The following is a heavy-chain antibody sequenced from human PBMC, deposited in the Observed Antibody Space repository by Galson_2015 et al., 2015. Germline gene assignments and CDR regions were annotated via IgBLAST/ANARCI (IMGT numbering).Heavy chain of an antibody. J-gene: IGHJ4*02. V-gene: IGHV3-30-3*01. D-gene: IGHD3-10*01. CDR3: ATVAGYYGSGSPLWNYFDY. CDR1: EFTFSSYN. CDR2: ISYDGSNT. Sequence: SLRLSCAASEFTFSSYNMHWVRQAPGKGLEWVAVISYDGSNTYYTDSVKGRFTISRDNSKNTLYLQMNGLRTGDTAVYYCATVAGYYGSGSPLWNYFDYWGQGTLVTVSS.